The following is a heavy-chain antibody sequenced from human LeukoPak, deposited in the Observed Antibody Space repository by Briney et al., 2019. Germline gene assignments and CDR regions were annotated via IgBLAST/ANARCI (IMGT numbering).Heavy chain of an antibody. J-gene: IGHJ4*02. D-gene: IGHD3-22*01. CDR3: AKDAAIHDSGAYYYLW. CDR1: GGTFSRYP. V-gene: IGHV1-69*01. CDR2: ITSMFGTA. Sequence: GASVKVSCKASGGTFSRYPISWVRQAPGQGLEWMGGITSMFGTANYAQRSQGRVTITADESTRTAYMELKSLKFEDTAVYYCAKDAAIHDSGAYYYLWWGQGTLSPSPQ.